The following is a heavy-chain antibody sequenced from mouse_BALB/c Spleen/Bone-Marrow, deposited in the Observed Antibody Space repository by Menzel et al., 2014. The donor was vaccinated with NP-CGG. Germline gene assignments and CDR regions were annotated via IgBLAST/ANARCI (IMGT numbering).Heavy chain of an antibody. Sequence: DVMLVESGGGLVQPGGSLRLSCTTSGFTFTDYYMSWVRQPPGKALEWLAFIRNKAYGYTTEYSASVRGRLTISRDNSQSILYLQMNTLGAEDSATYYCARFPMDYWGQGTSVTVSS. CDR3: ARFPMDY. CDR2: IRNKAYGYTT. J-gene: IGHJ4*01. CDR1: GFTFTDYY. V-gene: IGHV7-3*02.